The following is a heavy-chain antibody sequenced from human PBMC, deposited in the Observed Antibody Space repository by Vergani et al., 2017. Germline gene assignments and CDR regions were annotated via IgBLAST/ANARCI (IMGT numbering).Heavy chain of an antibody. V-gene: IGHV3-64D*06. D-gene: IGHD3-9*01. CDR3: AKDLEYYDMLAGYGQR. J-gene: IGHJ4*02. Sequence: EVQLVESGGGLVQPGGSLRLSCSASGFTFSSYAMHWVRQAPGKGLEYVSAISSNGGSTYYADSVKGRFTISRDNSKNTLYLQMNSLRAEDTAVYYCAKDLEYYDMLAGYGQRWGQGTLVTVSS. CDR2: ISSNGGST. CDR1: GFTFSSYA.